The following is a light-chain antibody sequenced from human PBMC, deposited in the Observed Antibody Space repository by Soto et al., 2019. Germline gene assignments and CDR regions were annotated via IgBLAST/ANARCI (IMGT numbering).Light chain of an antibody. CDR2: GAS. V-gene: IGKV3-20*01. J-gene: IGKJ1*01. CDR3: QKYVTSRRK. Sequence: VLTHSPGTRSLSPGERATLSCRASLSVSGSQLAWYQQKPGQPPRLLIYGASSRAAGIPDRFSGSGSGTDFTLTINRLEPEDFAVYYCQKYVTSRRKFGPGTKVDIK. CDR1: LSVSGSQ.